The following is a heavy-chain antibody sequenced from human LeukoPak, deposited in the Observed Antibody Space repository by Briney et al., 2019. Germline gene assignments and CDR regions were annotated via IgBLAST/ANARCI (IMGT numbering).Heavy chain of an antibody. V-gene: IGHV4-34*01. J-gene: IGHJ5*02. CDR1: GGSFSGYY. D-gene: IGHD2-2*01. CDR3: ARGRVVPAAIGRNWFDP. CDR2: INHSAST. Sequence: SETLSLTCAVYGGSFSGYYWSWIRQPPGKGLEWNEQINHSASTNYNPSLKSRVTISVDTSKNQFSLKLSSVTAADTAVYYCARGRVVPAAIGRNWFDPWGQGTLVTVSS.